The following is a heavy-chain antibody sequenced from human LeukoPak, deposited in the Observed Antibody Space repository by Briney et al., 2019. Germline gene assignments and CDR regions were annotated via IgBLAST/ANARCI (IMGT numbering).Heavy chain of an antibody. V-gene: IGHV3-23*01. CDR3: ARDIVVVNY. D-gene: IGHD2-2*01. CDR1: GFTFSSYA. J-gene: IGHJ4*02. Sequence: GASLRLSCAASGFTFSSYAMGWVRQAPGKGLEWVSAISGSGGSTYYADSVKGRFTISRDNSKNTLYLQMNSLRAEDTAVYYCARDIVVVNYWGQGTLVTVSS. CDR2: ISGSGGST.